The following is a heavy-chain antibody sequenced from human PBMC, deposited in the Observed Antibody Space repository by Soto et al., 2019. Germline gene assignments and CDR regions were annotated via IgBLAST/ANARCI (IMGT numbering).Heavy chain of an antibody. Sequence: SETLSLTCTVSGGSISSYYWSWIRQPPGKGLEWIGYIYYSGSTNYNPSLKSRVTISVDTSKNQFSLKLSSVTAADTAVYYCARLKSYILTRLGYYYGMDFWGQGTTVTVSS. CDR3: ARLKSYILTRLGYYYGMDF. CDR2: IYYSGST. V-gene: IGHV4-59*08. J-gene: IGHJ6*02. CDR1: GGSISSYY. D-gene: IGHD3-9*01.